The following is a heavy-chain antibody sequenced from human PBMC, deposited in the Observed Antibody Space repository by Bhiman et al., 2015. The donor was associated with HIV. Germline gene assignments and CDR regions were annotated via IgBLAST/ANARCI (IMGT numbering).Heavy chain of an antibody. Sequence: EVQLVESGGGLVKPGGSLRLSCAASGFTFSSYSMNWVRQAPGKGLEWVSSISSSNIYYADSVKGRFTISRDNAKNSLYLQMNSLRAEDTAVYYCASQWELPPDAFDIWGQGTMVTVSS. J-gene: IGHJ3*02. V-gene: IGHV3-21*01. CDR1: GFTFSSYS. D-gene: IGHD1-26*01. CDR3: ASQWELPPDAFDI. CDR2: ISSSNI.